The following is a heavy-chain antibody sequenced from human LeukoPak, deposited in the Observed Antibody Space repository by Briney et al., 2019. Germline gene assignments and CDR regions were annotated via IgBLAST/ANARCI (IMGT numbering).Heavy chain of an antibody. J-gene: IGHJ4*02. D-gene: IGHD3-22*01. CDR2: ISYDGSNK. Sequence: GRSLRLSCAASGFTFSSYAMHWVRQAPGKGLEWVAVISYDGSNKYYADSVKGRFTISRDNSKNTLYLQMNSLRAEDTAVYYCAKSSPRYYYDSSGVPGAWGQGTLVTVSS. CDR3: AKSSPRYYYDSSGVPGA. V-gene: IGHV3-30-3*02. CDR1: GFTFSSYA.